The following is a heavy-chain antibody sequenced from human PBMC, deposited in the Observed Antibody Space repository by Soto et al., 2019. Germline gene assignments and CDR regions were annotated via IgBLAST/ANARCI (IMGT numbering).Heavy chain of an antibody. D-gene: IGHD3-16*01. V-gene: IGHV3-30*18. CDR3: AKDFNWAFDH. CDR2: ISHDGGNI. J-gene: IGHJ4*02. Sequence: QVQLVESGGGVVQPGRSLRLSCEASGFIFRTNGMHWVRQAPGKGLEWVAHISHDGGNIDYGDSVKGRFTISRDNSMNTVYLQMDSLKTEHTAIYHCAKDFNWAFDHWGQGTLATVSS. CDR1: GFIFRTNG.